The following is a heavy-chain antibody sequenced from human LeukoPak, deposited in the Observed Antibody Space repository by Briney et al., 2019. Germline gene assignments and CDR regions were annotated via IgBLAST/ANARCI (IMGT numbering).Heavy chain of an antibody. D-gene: IGHD3-9*01. V-gene: IGHV5-51*01. CDR3: ARHYDILTGCFTLDY. CDR2: IYPGDSDT. J-gene: IGHJ4*02. CDR1: GYSFITYW. Sequence: GESLKISCKSSGYSFITYWIGWVRQMPGKGLEWMGIIYPGDSDTRYSPSFQGQVTISADKSISTAYLQWSSLKASDTAMYYCARHYDILTGCFTLDYWGQGTLVTVSS.